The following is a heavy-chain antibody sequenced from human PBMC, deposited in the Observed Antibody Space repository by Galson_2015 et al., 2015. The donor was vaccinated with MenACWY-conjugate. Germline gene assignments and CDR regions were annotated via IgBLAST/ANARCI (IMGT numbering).Heavy chain of an antibody. CDR3: ARITSGSYSH. V-gene: IGHV3-53*04. D-gene: IGHD1-26*01. J-gene: IGHJ4*02. CDR1: GFSVSTYY. CDR2: IYSGDTA. Sequence: CAASGFSVSTYYMSWVRQTPGKGLEWVSIIYSGDTAFYADSVKGRFTISRHNSKNTLYLQMNSLRTEDTAVYYCARITSGSYSHWGQGTLVTVSS.